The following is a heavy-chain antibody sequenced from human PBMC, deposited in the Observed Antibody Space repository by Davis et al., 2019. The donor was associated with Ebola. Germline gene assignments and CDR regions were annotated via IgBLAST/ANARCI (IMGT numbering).Heavy chain of an antibody. J-gene: IGHJ5*02. CDR1: EYTFTTYY. Sequence: AASVKVSCKTSEYTFTTYYLHWVRQAPGHGLEWMAITMPSGGITSYAQQFQGRVTMTRATSTSTVYMELSSLTSEDTAVYYYARGSPIEISVVDPWGQGTLVTVSS. CDR2: TMPSGGIT. V-gene: IGHV1-46*01. CDR3: ARGSPIEISVVDP. D-gene: IGHD2/OR15-2a*01.